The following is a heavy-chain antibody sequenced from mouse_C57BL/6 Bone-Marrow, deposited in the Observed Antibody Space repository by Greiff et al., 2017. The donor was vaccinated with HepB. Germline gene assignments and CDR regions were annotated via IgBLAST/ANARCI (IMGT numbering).Heavy chain of an antibody. V-gene: IGHV1-52*01. J-gene: IGHJ2*01. CDR2: IDPSDSET. CDR3: ARWGHYYGSSLYFDY. Sequence: QVHVKQSGAELVRPGSSVKLSCKASGYTFTSYWMHWVKQRPIQGLEWIGNIDPSDSETHYNQKFKDKATLTVDKSSSTAYMQLSSLTSEDSAVYYCARWGHYYGSSLYFDYWGQGTTLTVSS. CDR1: GYTFTSYW. D-gene: IGHD1-1*01.